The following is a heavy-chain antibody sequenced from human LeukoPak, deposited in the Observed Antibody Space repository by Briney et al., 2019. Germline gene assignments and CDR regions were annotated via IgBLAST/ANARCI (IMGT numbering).Heavy chain of an antibody. V-gene: IGHV3-21*06. D-gene: IGHD1-14*01. CDR2: ISGNSDYI. CDR3: AREPLRGGWFDP. J-gene: IGHJ5*02. Sequence: GGSLRLSCAASGFIFNTSSMNWVRQAPGKGLEWVSSISGNSDYIFYADSVKGRFTISRDNDKNLVSLQMNSLRADDTAVYYCAREPLRGGWFDPWGQGAQVTVSS. CDR1: GFIFNTSS.